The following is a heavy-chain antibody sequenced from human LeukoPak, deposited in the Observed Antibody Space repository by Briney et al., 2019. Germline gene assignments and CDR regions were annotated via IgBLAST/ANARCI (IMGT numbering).Heavy chain of an antibody. D-gene: IGHD1-20*01. CDR1: GFTFSSYW. V-gene: IGHV3-49*04. J-gene: IGHJ6*03. CDR2: IRSKAYGGTT. CDR3: TSLTGTTTELGYYYYMDV. Sequence: PGGSLRLSCAASGFTFSSYWMSWVRQAPGKGLEWVGFIRSKAYGGTTEYAASVKGRFTISRDDSKSIAYLQMNSLKTEDTAVYYCTSLTGTTTELGYYYYMDVWGKGTTVTISS.